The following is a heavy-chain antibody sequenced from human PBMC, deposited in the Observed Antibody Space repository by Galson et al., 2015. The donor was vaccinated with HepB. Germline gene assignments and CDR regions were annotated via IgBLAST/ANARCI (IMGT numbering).Heavy chain of an antibody. Sequence: SLRLSCAASGFTFSSYGMHWVRQAPGKGLEWVAVISYDGSNKYYADSVKGRFTISRDNSKNTLYLQMNSPRAEDTAVYYCAVIGGSGSYIDFDLWGRGTLVTVSS. CDR2: ISYDGSNK. D-gene: IGHD3-10*01. CDR1: GFTFSSYG. V-gene: IGHV3-30*03. CDR3: AVIGGSGSYIDFDL. J-gene: IGHJ2*01.